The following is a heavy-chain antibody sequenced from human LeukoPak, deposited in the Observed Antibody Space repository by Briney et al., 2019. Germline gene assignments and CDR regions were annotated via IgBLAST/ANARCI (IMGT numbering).Heavy chain of an antibody. CDR3: MASSSDRP. Sequence: GGSLRLSCAASGFTYSSYSRNWVRQAPGKGLEWVSSISSSSSYIYYADSVKGRFTISRDNAKNSLYLQMNSLRAEDTAVYYCMASSSDRPWGQGTLVTVSS. CDR2: ISSSSSYI. D-gene: IGHD6-6*01. CDR1: GFTYSSYS. J-gene: IGHJ5*02. V-gene: IGHV3-21*01.